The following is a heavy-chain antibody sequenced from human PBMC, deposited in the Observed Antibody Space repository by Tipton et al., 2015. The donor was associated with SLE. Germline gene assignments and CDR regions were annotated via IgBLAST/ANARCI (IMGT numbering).Heavy chain of an antibody. Sequence: TLSLTCTVSGGCISITSYYWEWIRQPPGKGVEWVGSISYSGGTYYSPSLKRRVTISIDKSKNQFSLKLSSVTAADTALYYCATTPAWGSGAFHIWGQGTMVIVSS. CDR3: ATTPAWGSGAFHI. CDR1: GGCISITSYY. CDR2: ISYSGGT. V-gene: IGHV4-39*01. J-gene: IGHJ3*02. D-gene: IGHD7-27*01.